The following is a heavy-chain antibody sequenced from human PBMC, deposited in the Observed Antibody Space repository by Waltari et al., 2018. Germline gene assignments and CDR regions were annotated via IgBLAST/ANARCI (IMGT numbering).Heavy chain of an antibody. CDR3: AKIAVAGTGSDY. V-gene: IGHV1-2*06. Sequence: QVQLVQSGAEVKKPGASVKVSCKASGYTFTGYYMHWVRQAPGQGLEWMGRINPNRGGTNYAQKFQGRVTMTRDTSISTAYMELSRLRSDDTAVYYCAKIAVAGTGSDYWGQGTLVTVSS. CDR1: GYTFTGYY. D-gene: IGHD6-19*01. J-gene: IGHJ4*02. CDR2: INPNRGGT.